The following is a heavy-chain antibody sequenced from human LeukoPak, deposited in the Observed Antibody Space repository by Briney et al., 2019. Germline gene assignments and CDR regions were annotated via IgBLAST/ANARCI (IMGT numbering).Heavy chain of an antibody. V-gene: IGHV3-30-3*01. CDR2: ISYDGSNK. CDR3: ARVGGSSGWNLGWFDP. Sequence: GRSLRLSCAASGFTFSSYAMPWVRQAPGKGLEWVSVISYDGSNKYYADSVKGRFTISRDNFKNTLYVQMNSLRAEDTAVYYCARVGGSSGWNLGWFDPWGQGTLVTVSS. CDR1: GFTFSSYA. J-gene: IGHJ5*02. D-gene: IGHD6-19*01.